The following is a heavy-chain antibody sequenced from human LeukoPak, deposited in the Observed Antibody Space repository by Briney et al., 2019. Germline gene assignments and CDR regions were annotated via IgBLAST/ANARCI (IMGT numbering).Heavy chain of an antibody. D-gene: IGHD4-23*01. J-gene: IGHJ6*03. CDR3: SRSHDYGGLYFYYYMDV. CDR2: LDSSGST. CDR1: GGSISSRSDY. Sequence: SETLSLTCTVSGGSISSRSDYWGWIRQTPGKGLEWIGNLDSSGSTYHNPSLKSRVTISVGTSKNQFSLNLRSVTAADTAIYFCSRSHDYGGLYFYYYMDVWGKGTTVTVSS. V-gene: IGHV4-39*01.